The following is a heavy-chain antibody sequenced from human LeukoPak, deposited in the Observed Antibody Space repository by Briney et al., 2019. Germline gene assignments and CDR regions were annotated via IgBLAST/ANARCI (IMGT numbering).Heavy chain of an antibody. CDR3: ARVHSYGYLIDY. J-gene: IGHJ4*02. V-gene: IGHV1-2*02. CDR2: INPNSGGT. CDR1: GYTFTGYY. D-gene: IGHD5-18*01. Sequence: ASVKVSCKASGYTFTGYYMHWVRQAPGQGLEWMGWINPNSGGTNYAQKFQGRVTMTRDTSISTAYMELSRLRPDDTAVYYCARVHSYGYLIDYWGQGTLVTVSS.